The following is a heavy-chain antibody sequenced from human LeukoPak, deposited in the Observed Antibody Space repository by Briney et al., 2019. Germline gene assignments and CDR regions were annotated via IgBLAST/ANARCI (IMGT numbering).Heavy chain of an antibody. V-gene: IGHV4-34*01. CDR3: ARVLAAWNNWFDP. CDR2: INHSGST. CDR1: GGSFSGYY. J-gene: IGHJ5*02. D-gene: IGHD6-13*01. Sequence: SETLSLTCAVYGGSFSGYYWSWIRQPPGKGLEWIGEINHSGSTNYTPSLKSRVTISVDTSKNQFSLKLSSVTAADTAVYYCARVLAAWNNWFDPWGQGTLVTVSS.